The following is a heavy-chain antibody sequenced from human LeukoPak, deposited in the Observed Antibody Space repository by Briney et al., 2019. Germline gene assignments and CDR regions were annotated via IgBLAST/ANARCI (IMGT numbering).Heavy chain of an antibody. CDR3: ARGGQAVNYYMDV. CDR1: GFTFSSYA. V-gene: IGHV3-23*01. CDR2: ISGSGGST. D-gene: IGHD4-11*01. Sequence: GGSLRLSCAASGFTFSSYAMSWVRQAPGKGLEWVSAISGSGGSTYYADSVKGRFTISRDNSKNTLYLQMNSLRAEDTAVYYCARGGQAVNYYMDVWGKGTTVTVSS. J-gene: IGHJ6*03.